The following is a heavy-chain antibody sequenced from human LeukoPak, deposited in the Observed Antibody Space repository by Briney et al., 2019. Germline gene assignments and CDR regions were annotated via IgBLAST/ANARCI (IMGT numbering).Heavy chain of an antibody. CDR3: ARLDSSGYYAVRPLYYFDY. J-gene: IGHJ4*02. D-gene: IGHD3-22*01. V-gene: IGHV4-59*08. CDR1: GGSIPTYF. CDR2: IYYSGSA. Sequence: PSETLSLTCTVSGGSIPTYFWSWIRQPPGKGLEWIGYIYYSGSASYNPSLKSRVTISVDTSKNQFSLKLSSVTAADTAVYYCARLDSSGYYAVRPLYYFDYWGQGTLVTVSS.